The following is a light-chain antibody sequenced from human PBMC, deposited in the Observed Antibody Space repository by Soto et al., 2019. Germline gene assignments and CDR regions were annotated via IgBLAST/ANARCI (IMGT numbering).Light chain of an antibody. CDR1: SSNIGSTY. J-gene: IGLJ2*01. V-gene: IGLV1-47*01. CDR3: AAWDDSRSGRV. CDR2: RNN. Sequence: QSVLTQPPSASGTPGQRVTISGSGSSSNIGSTYVYWYQQLPGTSPKLLFYRNNQRPSGVPDRFSGSKSGTSASLAIRGLRSEDEADSYCAAWDDSRSGRVFGAGTKLTVL.